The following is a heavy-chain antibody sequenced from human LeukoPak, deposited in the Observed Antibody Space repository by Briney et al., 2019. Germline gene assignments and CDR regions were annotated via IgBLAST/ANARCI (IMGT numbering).Heavy chain of an antibody. CDR3: VNSGFDP. V-gene: IGHV3-48*03. D-gene: IGHD3-10*01. J-gene: IGHJ5*02. Sequence: GGSLRLSCAASGFTFSSYEVNWVRQAPGKGLEWISYLSSSGSTIYYADSVKGRFTISRDNFKNTLSLQMNGLRVEDTALYYCVNSGFDPWGQGTLVTVSS. CDR1: GFTFSSYE. CDR2: LSSSGSTI.